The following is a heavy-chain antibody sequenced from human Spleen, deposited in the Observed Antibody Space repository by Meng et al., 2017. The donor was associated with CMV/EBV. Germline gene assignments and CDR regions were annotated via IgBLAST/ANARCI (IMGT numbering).Heavy chain of an antibody. CDR3: ARDQRITIFGVVTSNYGMDV. J-gene: IGHJ6*02. Sequence: GESLKISCAASGFSFSSYGMHWVRQAPGKGLEWVAVISYDGSNKYYADSVKGRFTISRDNSKNTLYLQMNSLRAEDTAVYYCARDQRITIFGVVTSNYGMDVWGQGTTVTVSS. CDR1: GFSFSSYG. CDR2: ISYDGSNK. V-gene: IGHV3-30*19. D-gene: IGHD3-3*01.